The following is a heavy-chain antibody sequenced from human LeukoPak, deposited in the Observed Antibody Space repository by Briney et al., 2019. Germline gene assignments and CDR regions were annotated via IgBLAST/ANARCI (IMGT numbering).Heavy chain of an antibody. CDR1: GFTFSSYG. CDR2: ISGSGSNT. J-gene: IGHJ4*02. CDR3: AKYVFSYGAGSYLAH. Sequence: GGSLRLSCAASGFTFSSYGMSWVRQAPGKGLEWVSGISGSGSNTYYAESVKDRFIISRDSTKNTLFLQVNSLRVEDTAVYYCAKYVFSYGAGSYLAHWGRGTLVSVSS. V-gene: IGHV3-23*01. D-gene: IGHD3-10*01.